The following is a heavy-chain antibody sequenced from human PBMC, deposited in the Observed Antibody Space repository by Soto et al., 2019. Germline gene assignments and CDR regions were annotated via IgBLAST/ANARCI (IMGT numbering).Heavy chain of an antibody. CDR3: ARPEGYCSSTSCYAFDY. Sequence: EVQLVESGGGLVKPGGSLRLSCAASGFTFSSYSMNWVRQAPGKGLEWVSSISSSSSYIYYADSVKGRFTISRDNAKNSLYLQMNSLRAEDTAVYYCARPEGYCSSTSCYAFDYWGQGTLVTVSS. CDR1: GFTFSSYS. D-gene: IGHD2-2*01. J-gene: IGHJ4*02. CDR2: ISSSSSYI. V-gene: IGHV3-21*01.